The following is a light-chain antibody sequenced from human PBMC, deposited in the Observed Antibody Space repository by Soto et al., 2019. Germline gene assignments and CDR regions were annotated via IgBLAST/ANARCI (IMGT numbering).Light chain of an antibody. J-gene: IGKJ5*01. Sequence: ELVMTQSAATLSVSPGERATLSCRASESVSRNLAWYQQKPGQAPRLLIYDASTRATGIPDRFSGGGSGTEFTLTISSLQSEDFVVYYCQQYNSWPPITFGQRTRLEIK. V-gene: IGKV3-15*01. CDR1: ESVSRN. CDR2: DAS. CDR3: QQYNSWPPIT.